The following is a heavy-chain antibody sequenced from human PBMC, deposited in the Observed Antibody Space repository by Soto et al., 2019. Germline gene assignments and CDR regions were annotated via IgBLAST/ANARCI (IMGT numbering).Heavy chain of an antibody. V-gene: IGHV4-4*01. J-gene: IGHJ5*02. CDR1: GGTVASSHW. CDR2: VYHTVGT. Sequence: LSLACGVSGGTVASSHWWSWVRQSPGRGLEWVGKVYHTVGTNFNPSLQSRVTFSVDKSNNQFSLRLTSVTAAETAVYFCARDIVTARANNYFDXWGPGTLVTVSX. CDR3: ARDIVTARANNYFDX. D-gene: IGHD2-21*02.